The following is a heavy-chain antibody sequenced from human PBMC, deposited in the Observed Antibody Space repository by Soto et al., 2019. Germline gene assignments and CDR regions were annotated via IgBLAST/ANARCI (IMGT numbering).Heavy chain of an antibody. J-gene: IGHJ4*02. CDR2: INPNSGGT. CDR3: ARQAYSNYIPYDY. V-gene: IGHV1-2*02. CDR1: GYTFTGYY. Sequence: GASVKVACKTSGYTFTGYYMHWVRHASGQGLEWMGWINPNSGGTNYAQKFQGRVTMTRDTSISTAYMELSRLRSDDTAVYYCARQAYSNYIPYDYWGQGTLVTVSS. D-gene: IGHD4-4*01.